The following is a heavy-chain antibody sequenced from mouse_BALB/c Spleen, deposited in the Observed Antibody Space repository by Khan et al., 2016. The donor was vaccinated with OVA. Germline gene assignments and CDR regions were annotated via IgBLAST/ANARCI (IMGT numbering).Heavy chain of an antibody. V-gene: IGHV1S137*01. J-gene: IGHJ4*01. CDR3: ARLTRRLDN. CDR1: GYTFTDYG. CDR2: ITTYSGDT. Sequence: QVMLQQSGPELVRPGVSVKLSCKGSGYTFTDYGMHWVRQSPAKSLEWIGVITTYSGDTNYNQKFKGKATMTVDKSSSTAYMELARLTSEDSAIYYCARLTRRLDNWGQGTSVTVSS.